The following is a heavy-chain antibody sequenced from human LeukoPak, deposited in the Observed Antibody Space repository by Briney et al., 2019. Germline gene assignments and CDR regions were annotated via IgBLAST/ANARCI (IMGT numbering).Heavy chain of an antibody. D-gene: IGHD2-21*01. CDR3: ARVVMKTGAFDI. CDR2: IYYRGSP. Sequence: SETLSLTCTVSGGSVSREGHYWNWIRQIPGKGLEWIGYIYYRGSPSYNPSLQSRLTITLDTSKNQFSLKLRSVTAADTAVYYCARVVMKTGAFDIWGQGTMVTVSS. J-gene: IGHJ3*02. CDR1: GGSVSREGHY. V-gene: IGHV4-31*03.